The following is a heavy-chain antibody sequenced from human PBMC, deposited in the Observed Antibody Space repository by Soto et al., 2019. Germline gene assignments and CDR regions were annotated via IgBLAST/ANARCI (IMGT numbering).Heavy chain of an antibody. CDR1: GFTFSSYG. Sequence: PGGSLRLSCAASGFTFSSYGMHWVRQAPGKGLEWVAFISYDGSNKYYADSVKGRFTISRDNSKNTLYLQMNSLRAEDAAVYYCAKVPGIVPAPYYWDYWGQGTMGTVTS. CDR2: ISYDGSNK. CDR3: AKVPGIVPAPYYWDY. V-gene: IGHV3-30*18. J-gene: IGHJ4*02. D-gene: IGHD2-15*01.